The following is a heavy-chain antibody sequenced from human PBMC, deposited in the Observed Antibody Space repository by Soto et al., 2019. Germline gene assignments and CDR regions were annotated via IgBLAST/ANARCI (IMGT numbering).Heavy chain of an antibody. D-gene: IGHD1-20*01. J-gene: IGHJ4*02. CDR3: ARVDNGDSTDY. V-gene: IGHV4-4*02. CDR1: GGSISSSNW. Sequence: SETLSLTCAVSGGSISSSNWWSWVRQPPGKGLEWIGEIYHSGSTNYNPSLKIRVTISVDKSKNQFSLKLSSVTAADTAVYYCARVDNGDSTDYWGQGTLVTVSS. CDR2: IYHSGST.